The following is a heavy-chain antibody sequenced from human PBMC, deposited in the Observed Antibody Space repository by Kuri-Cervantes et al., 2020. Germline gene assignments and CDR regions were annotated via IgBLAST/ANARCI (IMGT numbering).Heavy chain of an antibody. V-gene: IGHV3-30-3*01. CDR1: GFTFSSYA. CDR2: ISYDGSNK. CDR3: ARDRAGPGYVFDY. J-gene: IGHJ4*02. Sequence: GESLKISCAASGFTFSSYAMHWVRQAPGKGLEWVAVISYDGSNKYYADSVKGRFTISRDNSKNTLYLQMNSLRAEDTAVYYCARDRAGPGYVFDYWGQGTLVTVSS. D-gene: IGHD3-9*01.